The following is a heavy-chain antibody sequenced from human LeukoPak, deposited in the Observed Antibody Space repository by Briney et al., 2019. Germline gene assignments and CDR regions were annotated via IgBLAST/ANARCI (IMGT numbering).Heavy chain of an antibody. Sequence: ASVKVSCKASGYTFTGYHMHWVRPAPGQGLEWMGWINPNSGGTKYAQKFQGRVTMTRDTSISTAYMELSRLRSDDTAVYYCARDYYGSGSHYAHYYGMDVWGQGTTVTVSS. V-gene: IGHV1-2*02. J-gene: IGHJ6*02. CDR3: ARDYYGSGSHYAHYYGMDV. CDR1: GYTFTGYH. CDR2: INPNSGGT. D-gene: IGHD3-10*01.